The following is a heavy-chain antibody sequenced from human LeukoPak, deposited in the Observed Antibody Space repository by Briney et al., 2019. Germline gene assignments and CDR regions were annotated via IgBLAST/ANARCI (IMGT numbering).Heavy chain of an antibody. Sequence: PGGSLRLSCAASGFTFSSYNMNWVRQAPGKGLEWVSYISSSSSTIYYADSVKGRFTISRDNAKNSLYLQMNSLRAEDTAVYYCARGSTMVPATIGGEYGAFDIWGQGTMVTVSS. V-gene: IGHV3-48*04. J-gene: IGHJ3*02. CDR3: ARGSTMVPATIGGEYGAFDI. D-gene: IGHD2-2*01. CDR1: GFTFSSYN. CDR2: ISSSSSTI.